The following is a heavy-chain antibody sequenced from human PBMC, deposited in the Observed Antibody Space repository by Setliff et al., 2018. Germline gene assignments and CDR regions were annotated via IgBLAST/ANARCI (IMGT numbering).Heavy chain of an antibody. D-gene: IGHD1-1*01. CDR2: INTSGST. Sequence: SETLSLTCTVSGGSISYNYWSWIRQPAGKGLQWIGRINTSGSTKYNPSLKSRVTISVDTSKNQFSLKVTSVTAADTAVYFCARGAPQRSSFDSRYMDVWDKGATVTVSS. CDR3: ARGAPQRSSFDSRYMDV. J-gene: IGHJ6*03. V-gene: IGHV4-4*07. CDR1: GGSISYNY.